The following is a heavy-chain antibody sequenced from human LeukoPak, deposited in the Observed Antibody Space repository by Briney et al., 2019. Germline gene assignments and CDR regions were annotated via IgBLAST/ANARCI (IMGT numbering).Heavy chain of an antibody. CDR1: GYTFTDYY. Sequence: ASVKVSCKASGYTFTDYYIHWVRQAPGQGLEWMGWINPNSGGTNYAQKFQGRVTMTRDTSISTAYMDLSRLRSDDTAVYYCAGEYLENSFDPWGQGTLVTVSS. CDR3: AGEYLENSFDP. D-gene: IGHD2-2*02. J-gene: IGHJ5*02. V-gene: IGHV1-2*02. CDR2: INPNSGGT.